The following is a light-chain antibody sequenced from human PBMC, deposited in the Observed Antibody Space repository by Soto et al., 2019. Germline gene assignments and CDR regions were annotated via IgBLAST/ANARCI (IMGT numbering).Light chain of an antibody. J-gene: IGKJ1*01. CDR3: QRYNSAPRT. Sequence: DLQMTQSPSSLSASVGDTITLTCRASQAIFNFVAWYQQKPGGVPKLLIYAASTLQSGVPSRFSGSGSGTDFTLTISSLQPEDVATYYCQRYNSAPRTFGQGTKVEIK. CDR2: AAS. V-gene: IGKV1-27*01. CDR1: QAIFNF.